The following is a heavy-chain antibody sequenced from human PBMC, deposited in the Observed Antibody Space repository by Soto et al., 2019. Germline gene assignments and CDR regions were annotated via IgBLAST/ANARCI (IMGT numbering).Heavy chain of an antibody. J-gene: IGHJ6*02. CDR3: ARAHYGDYGYGMDV. V-gene: IGHV4-30-2*01. D-gene: IGHD4-17*01. Sequence: QLQLQESGSGLVKPSQTLSLTCAVSGGSISSGGYSWSWIRQPPGKGLEWIGYIYESGSTYYNPSLKSRVTISVDRSKNQFSLKLSSVTAADTAVYYCARAHYGDYGYGMDVRGQGTTVTVSS. CDR1: GGSISSGGYS. CDR2: IYESGST.